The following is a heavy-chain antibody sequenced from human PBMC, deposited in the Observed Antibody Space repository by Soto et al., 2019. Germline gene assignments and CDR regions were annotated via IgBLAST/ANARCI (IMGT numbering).Heavy chain of an antibody. Sequence: HLVASGGGLVQPGGSLRLSCAASGFTFNDHYMDWVRQAPGKGLEWVARSKNRGQGFTIEYAASLKGRFTISRDDSANSLYLQMNSQETDDTAVYYCTVWIEGACYWGRGILVTVSS. CDR2: SKNRGQGFTI. CDR3: TVWIEGACY. D-gene: IGHD3-16*01. V-gene: IGHV3-72*01. CDR1: GFTFNDHY. J-gene: IGHJ4*02.